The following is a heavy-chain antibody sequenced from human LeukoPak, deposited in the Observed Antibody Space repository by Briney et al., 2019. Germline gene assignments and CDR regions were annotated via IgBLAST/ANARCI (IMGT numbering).Heavy chain of an antibody. CDR1: GFTFSSYS. V-gene: IGHV3-21*01. Sequence: GGSLRLPCAASGFTFSSYSMNWVRQAPGKGLEWVSSISSSSYIYYADSVKGRFTISRDNAKNSLYLQMNSLRAEDTAVYYCARGYCSSTSCYEDYWGQGTLVTVSS. J-gene: IGHJ4*02. CDR2: ISSSSYI. CDR3: ARGYCSSTSCYEDY. D-gene: IGHD2-2*01.